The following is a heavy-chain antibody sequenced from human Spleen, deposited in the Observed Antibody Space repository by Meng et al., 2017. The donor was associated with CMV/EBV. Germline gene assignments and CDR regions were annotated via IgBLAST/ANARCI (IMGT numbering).Heavy chain of an antibody. Sequence: GESLKISCAASGFTFTSHSMNWVRQAPGKGLEWVSAISGSGVDTYYADSAKGRFTISRDNSKNSLYLQMNGLRAEDTAVYYCARDPTYYYDSSSYWSFDHWGQGILVTVSS. CDR3: ARDPTYYYDSSSYWSFDH. J-gene: IGHJ4*02. D-gene: IGHD3-22*01. CDR2: ISGSGVDT. V-gene: IGHV3-23*01. CDR1: GFTFTSHS.